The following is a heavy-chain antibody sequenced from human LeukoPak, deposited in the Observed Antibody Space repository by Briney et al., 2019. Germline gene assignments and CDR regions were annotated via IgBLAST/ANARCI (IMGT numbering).Heavy chain of an antibody. CDR1: GFIFSRYG. Sequence: GGSLRLSCAASGFIFSRYGMSWVRQAPGKGLEWVSAISGSGGTTYYADSVKGRFTISRDNSKNTLYLQITSLRAEDTGVYYCAKDHLPGIVVADRDYWGQGTLVTVSS. D-gene: IGHD6-19*01. CDR3: AKDHLPGIVVADRDY. J-gene: IGHJ4*02. CDR2: ISGSGGTT. V-gene: IGHV3-23*01.